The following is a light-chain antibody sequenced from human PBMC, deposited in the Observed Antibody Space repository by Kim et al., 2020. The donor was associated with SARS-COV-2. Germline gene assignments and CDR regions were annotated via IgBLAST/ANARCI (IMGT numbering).Light chain of an antibody. CDR3: QSYDSSLSGYWV. Sequence: RVTISCTGSNSNIGAGYDVHWYQQLPGTAPKLLIYGNSNRPSGVPDRFSGSKSGTSASLAITGLQAEDEADYYCQSYDSSLSGYWVFGGGTKLTVL. CDR1: NSNIGAGYD. CDR2: GNS. V-gene: IGLV1-40*01. J-gene: IGLJ3*02.